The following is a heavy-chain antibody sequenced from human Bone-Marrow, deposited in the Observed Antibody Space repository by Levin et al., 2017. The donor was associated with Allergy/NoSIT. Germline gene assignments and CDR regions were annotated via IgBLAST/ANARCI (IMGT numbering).Heavy chain of an antibody. V-gene: IGHV3-21*01. Sequence: GGSLRLSCAASGFNFSTFGMAWVRQAPGKGLEWVSSITTTSNYLHYADSVKGRFTISRDNAKNSLFLQLNSLRTDDAAVYYCARAAGAARRGGFDVWGQGTTVTVSS. CDR2: ITTTSNYL. CDR3: ARAAGAARRGGFDV. CDR1: GFNFSTFG. D-gene: IGHD6-6*01. J-gene: IGHJ6*02.